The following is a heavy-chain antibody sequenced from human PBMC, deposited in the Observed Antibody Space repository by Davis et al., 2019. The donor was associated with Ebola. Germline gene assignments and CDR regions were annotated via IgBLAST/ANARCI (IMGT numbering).Heavy chain of an antibody. CDR2: IYYSGST. Sequence: PSETLSLTCAVSGASIRDYYWSWIRQPPGKGLEWIGYIYYSGSTNYNPSLKSRVTISVDTSKNQFSLKLSSVTAADTAVYYCARAGSSGYYSPGFDPWGQGTLVTVSS. D-gene: IGHD3-22*01. V-gene: IGHV4-59*01. CDR1: GASIRDYY. J-gene: IGHJ5*02. CDR3: ARAGSSGYYSPGFDP.